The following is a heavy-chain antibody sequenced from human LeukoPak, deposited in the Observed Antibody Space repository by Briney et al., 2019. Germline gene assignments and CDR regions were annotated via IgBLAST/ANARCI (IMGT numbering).Heavy chain of an antibody. D-gene: IGHD6-6*01. CDR3: AKLVSSSQSDY. Sequence: SETLSLTCTVSGGSISSSSYYWGWIRQPPGKGLEWIGNIDYSGTSFYNPSLKSRVTISVDTSKNQFSLKLSSVTAADTAVYYCAKLVSSSQSDYWGQGTLVTVSS. J-gene: IGHJ4*02. V-gene: IGHV4-39*07. CDR2: IDYSGTS. CDR1: GGSISSSSYY.